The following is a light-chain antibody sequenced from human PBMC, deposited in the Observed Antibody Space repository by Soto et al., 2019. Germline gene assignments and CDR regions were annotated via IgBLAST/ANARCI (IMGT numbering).Light chain of an antibody. CDR2: GTS. Sequence: SFLTQSPATLSLSPGDSATVSCRASQTAISDYLAWYQQKPGQAPRLLIFGTSSRASGVPDRFSGSTSGTDFILTINRLEPDDFAVYYCQQGFTFGPGTKVDFK. J-gene: IGKJ3*01. CDR1: QTAISDY. V-gene: IGKV3D-20*02. CDR3: QQGFT.